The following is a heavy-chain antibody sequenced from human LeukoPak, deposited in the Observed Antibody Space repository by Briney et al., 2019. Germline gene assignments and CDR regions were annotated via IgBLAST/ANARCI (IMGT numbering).Heavy chain of an antibody. J-gene: IGHJ4*02. CDR2: IYTSGST. CDR1: GASVSRGSYY. D-gene: IGHD1-7*01. V-gene: IGHV4-61*02. Sequence: SQTLSLTCTVSGASVSRGSYYWNWIRQPAGKGLEWIGRIYTSGSTNYNPSLKSRFTISLDTSKNRFSLKLSSVTAADTAMYYCAGVIGNYDGRLDYWGQGTLVTVSS. CDR3: AGVIGNYDGRLDY.